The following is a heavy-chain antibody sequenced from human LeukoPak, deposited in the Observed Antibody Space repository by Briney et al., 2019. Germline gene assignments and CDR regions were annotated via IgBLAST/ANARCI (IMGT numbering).Heavy chain of an antibody. V-gene: IGHV4-4*07. CDR1: GGSISGYY. Sequence: PSETLSLTCTVSGGSISGYYWSWIRQPAGKGLEWIGRIYTSGSTNYNPSLKSRVTMSVDTSKNQFSLKLSSVTAADTAVYYCARVYVVVNSYFDYWGQGTLVTVSS. D-gene: IGHD3-22*01. J-gene: IGHJ4*02. CDR2: IYTSGST. CDR3: ARVYVVVNSYFDY.